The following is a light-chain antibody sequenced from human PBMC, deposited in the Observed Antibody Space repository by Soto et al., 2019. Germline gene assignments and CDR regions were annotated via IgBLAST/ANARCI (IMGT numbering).Light chain of an antibody. J-gene: IGKJ1*01. Sequence: ALRMTQSPSSFSASTGDRVTITCRASQGISSYLAWYQQKPGKAPKLLIYAASTLQSGVPSRFSGSGSGTDFTLTISGLQSEDFATYYCQQYYSYPRTFGQGTKVDI. CDR2: AAS. CDR1: QGISSY. V-gene: IGKV1-8*01. CDR3: QQYYSYPRT.